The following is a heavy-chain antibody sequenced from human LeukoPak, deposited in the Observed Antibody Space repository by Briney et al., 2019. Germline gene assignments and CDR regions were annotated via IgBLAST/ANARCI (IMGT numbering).Heavy chain of an antibody. CDR3: ATASGWSPFYFDY. J-gene: IGHJ4*02. D-gene: IGHD6-19*01. CDR1: GYTFTSYY. Sequence: ASVKVSCKASGYTFTSYYMHWVRQAPGKGLEWMGGFDPEDGETIYAQKFQGRVTMTEDTSTDTAYMELSSLRSEDTAVYYCATASGWSPFYFDYWGQGTLVTVSS. CDR2: FDPEDGET. V-gene: IGHV1-24*01.